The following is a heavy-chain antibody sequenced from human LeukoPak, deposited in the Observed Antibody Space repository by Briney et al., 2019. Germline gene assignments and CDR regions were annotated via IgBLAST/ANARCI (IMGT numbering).Heavy chain of an antibody. D-gene: IGHD3-22*01. CDR2: IYASGST. CDR1: GGSISPYY. V-gene: IGHV4-4*07. J-gene: IGHJ4*02. Sequence: PSETLSLTCTVSGGSISPYYWSWIWQPAGKGLEWIGRIYASGSTNYNPSLQSRVTISVDKSKNHFSLNLSSVTAADTAVYYCARLSNYYDTTSGYYYSFDHWGQGTLVTVSS. CDR3: ARLSNYYDTTSGYYYSFDH.